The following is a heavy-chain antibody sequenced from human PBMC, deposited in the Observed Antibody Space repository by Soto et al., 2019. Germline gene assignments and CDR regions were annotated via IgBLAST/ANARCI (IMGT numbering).Heavy chain of an antibody. V-gene: IGHV1-2*02. Sequence: QVQLVQSGAEVKKPGASVKVACKASGYTFTGYYMHWVRPAPGQGLEWMGWIHPNSGGTNYAQKCQGGVTMTRDASISTAYVELSRLRSDDTAVYYCASGGPVDIVATIPGDAFDIWGQGTMVTVSS. CDR2: IHPNSGGT. CDR3: ASGGPVDIVATIPGDAFDI. D-gene: IGHD5-12*01. CDR1: GYTFTGYY. J-gene: IGHJ3*02.